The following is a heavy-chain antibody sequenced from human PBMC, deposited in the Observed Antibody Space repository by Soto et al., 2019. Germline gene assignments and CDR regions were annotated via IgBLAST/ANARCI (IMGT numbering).Heavy chain of an antibody. CDR2: IYYSGST. V-gene: IGHV4-59*08. CDR3: ARHYPGGYDFWSGYFVFDY. Sequence: SETLSLTCTVSGGSISSYYWSWIRQHPGKGLEWIGNIYYSGSTYYNPSLKSRVTISVDTSKNQFSLKLSSVTAADTAVYYCARHYPGGYDFWSGYFVFDYWGQGTLVTAPQ. CDR1: GGSISSYY. D-gene: IGHD3-3*01. J-gene: IGHJ4*02.